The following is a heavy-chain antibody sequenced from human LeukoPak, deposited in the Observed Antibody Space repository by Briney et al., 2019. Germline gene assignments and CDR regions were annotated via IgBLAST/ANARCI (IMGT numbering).Heavy chain of an antibody. CDR3: AKAVRLGVFDY. V-gene: IGHV3-23*01. CDR1: GFTFNTYA. Sequence: PGGSLRLSCAAFGFTFNTYAMTWVRQAPGKGLEWVSTISGTGGTTYYADSVKGRFTISRDNSKNTLYLQMNSLRAEDTAVYYCAKAVRLGVFDYWGQGTLVTVSS. J-gene: IGHJ4*02. CDR2: ISGTGGTT. D-gene: IGHD3-16*01.